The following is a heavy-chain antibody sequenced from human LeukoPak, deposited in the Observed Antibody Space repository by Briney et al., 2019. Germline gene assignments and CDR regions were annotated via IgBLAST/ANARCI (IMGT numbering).Heavy chain of an antibody. CDR3: AKEVGYYDSSGYYAQTEYFQH. Sequence: GGSLRLSCAASGFTFDDYAMHWVRQAPGKGLEWVSPISGDGGSTYYADSVKGRFTISRDNSKNSLYLQMNSLRTEDTALYYCAKEVGYYDSSGYYAQTEYFQHWGQGTLVTVSS. D-gene: IGHD3-22*01. V-gene: IGHV3-43*02. CDR1: GFTFDDYA. J-gene: IGHJ1*01. CDR2: ISGDGGST.